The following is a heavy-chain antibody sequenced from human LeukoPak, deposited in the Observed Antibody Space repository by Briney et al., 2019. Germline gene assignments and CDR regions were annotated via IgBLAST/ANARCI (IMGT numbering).Heavy chain of an antibody. CDR1: GYTFTSYD. V-gene: IGHV1-18*01. CDR3: ARDLPDCSGGSCYYYYYYMDV. CDR2: ISAYNGNA. J-gene: IGHJ6*03. Sequence: ASVKVSCKASGYTFTSYDINWVRQAPGQGLEWMGWISAYNGNAKYAQNLQGRVTMTTDTSTNTAYMELRSLNSDDTAVYYCARDLPDCSGGSCYYYYYYMDVWGKGTTVTVSS. D-gene: IGHD2-15*01.